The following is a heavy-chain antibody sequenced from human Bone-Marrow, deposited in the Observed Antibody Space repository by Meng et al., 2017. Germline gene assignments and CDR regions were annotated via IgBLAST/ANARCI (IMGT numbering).Heavy chain of an antibody. Sequence: QLQLQPWGAGLLKPSEPLSLTCAVYGGSFSGYYWSWIRQPPGKGLEWIGEINHSGSTNYNPSLKSRVTISVDTSKNQFSLKLSSVTAADTAVYYCARGRGDGYNYDYWGQGTLVTVSS. CDR1: GGSFSGYY. V-gene: IGHV4-34*01. CDR2: INHSGST. J-gene: IGHJ4*02. D-gene: IGHD5-24*01. CDR3: ARGRGDGYNYDY.